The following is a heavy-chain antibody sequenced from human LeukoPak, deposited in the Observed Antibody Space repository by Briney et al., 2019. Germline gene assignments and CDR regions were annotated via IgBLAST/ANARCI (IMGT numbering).Heavy chain of an antibody. V-gene: IGHV4-59*01. CDR2: IYHSGST. D-gene: IGHD3-10*01. CDR1: GDSMNSYF. CDR3: ARGKVRGVRFDY. J-gene: IGHJ4*02. Sequence: SETLSLTCSVSGDSMNSYFWSWIRQTPGKGLEWIGYIYHSGSTTYNPSLESRVTISVDTSKNQFSLKLTSVTAADTAVYYCARGKVRGVRFDYWGQGTLVTVSS.